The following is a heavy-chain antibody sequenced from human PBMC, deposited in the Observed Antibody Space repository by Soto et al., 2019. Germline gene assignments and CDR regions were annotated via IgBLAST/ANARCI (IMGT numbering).Heavy chain of an antibody. V-gene: IGHV4-59*12. Sequence: QVQLQESGPGLVRPSETLSLTCNVSGVSISTYYWSWLRQSPGKGLEWIGFIYYRGSTTYNPSLRSRVTISVDTSKKEFSLKMTSATAADTAVYFCARGVRQDTTFFVFDYWGHGTQVTVSS. CDR2: IYYRGST. CDR3: ARGVRQDTTFFVFDY. D-gene: IGHD1-1*01. CDR1: GVSISTYY. J-gene: IGHJ4*01.